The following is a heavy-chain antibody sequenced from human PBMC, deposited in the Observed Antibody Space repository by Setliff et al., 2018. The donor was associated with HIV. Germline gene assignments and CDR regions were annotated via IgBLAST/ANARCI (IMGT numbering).Heavy chain of an antibody. CDR1: GGSISSGSYY. CDR2: IYYSGST. CDR3: ARQAIFGYYDSSGYLDY. Sequence: LSLTCTVSGGSISSGSYYWGWIRQPPGKGLEWIGSIYYSGSTYYNPSLQSRVTISVDTSKNLFSLRLSSVTASDTAVYYCARQAIFGYYDSSGYLDYWGQGTQVTVSS. J-gene: IGHJ4*02. V-gene: IGHV4-39*01. D-gene: IGHD3-22*01.